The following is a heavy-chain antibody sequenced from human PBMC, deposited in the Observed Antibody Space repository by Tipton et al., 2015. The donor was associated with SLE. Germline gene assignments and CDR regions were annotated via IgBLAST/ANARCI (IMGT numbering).Heavy chain of an antibody. CDR2: INHRGGT. CDR3: ARGRSWFDP. J-gene: IGHJ5*02. CDR1: GGSFSGNY. V-gene: IGHV4-34*01. Sequence: TLSLTCAVFGGSFSGNYWIWIRQTPGKGLEWIGEINHRGGTNLNPSLESRVSVSKDTSKNQFSLKLTSVTAADTAVYYCARGRSWFDPWGQGTLVTVSS.